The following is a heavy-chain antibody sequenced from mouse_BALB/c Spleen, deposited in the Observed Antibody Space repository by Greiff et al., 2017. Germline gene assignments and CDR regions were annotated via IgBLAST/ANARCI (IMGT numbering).Heavy chain of an antibody. CDR3: TKEDDAMDY. CDR2: INPSSGYT. J-gene: IGHJ4*01. CDR1: GYTFTSYT. Sequence: QVQLQQSGAELVRPGASVKMSCKASGYTFTSYTMHWVKQRPGQGLEWIGYINPSSGYTNYNQKFKDKATMTADKSTSTAYMQLSSLTSEDSAVYYCTKEDDAMDYWGQGTSVTVSA. V-gene: IGHV1-4*01.